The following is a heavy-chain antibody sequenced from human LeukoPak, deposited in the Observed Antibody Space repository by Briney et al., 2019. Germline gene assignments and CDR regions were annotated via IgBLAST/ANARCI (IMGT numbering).Heavy chain of an antibody. CDR1: GGSISSYY. V-gene: IGHV4-59*08. D-gene: IGHD6-19*01. J-gene: IGHJ4*02. CDR3: ARIWAVSSVPQFDY. CDR2: IYYSGST. Sequence: SETLSLTCTVSGGSISSYYWSWIRQPPGKGLEWIGYIYYSGSTNYNPSLKSRVTISVDTSKNQFSLKLSSVTAADTAVYYCARIWAVSSVPQFDYWGQGTLVTVSS.